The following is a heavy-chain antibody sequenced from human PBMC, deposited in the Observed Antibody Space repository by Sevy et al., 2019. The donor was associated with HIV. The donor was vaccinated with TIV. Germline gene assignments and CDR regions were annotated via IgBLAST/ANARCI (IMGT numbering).Heavy chain of an antibody. CDR2: ISCSSSTI. V-gene: IGHV3-48*02. CDR3: AREAAWYDSSGYYYGMDV. J-gene: IGHJ6*02. D-gene: IGHD3-22*01. Sequence: GGSLRLSCAASGFTFSSYSMNWVRQAPGKGLEWVSYISCSSSTIYYADSVKGRFTISRDNAKNSLYLQMNSLRDEDTAVYYCAREAAWYDSSGYYYGMDVWGQGTTVTVSS. CDR1: GFTFSSYS.